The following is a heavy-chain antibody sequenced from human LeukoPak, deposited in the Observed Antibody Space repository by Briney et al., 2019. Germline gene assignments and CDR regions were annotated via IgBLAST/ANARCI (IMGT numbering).Heavy chain of an antibody. V-gene: IGHV3-23*01. CDR1: GFTFSSYA. D-gene: IGHD3-3*01. Sequence: GGSLRHSCVACGFTFSSYAMSWVRQAPGKGLEWVSAISGSGGSTYYADSVKGRFTISRDNSNDPLYLQMNSLRAEDTAVYYCAKAFTIFGVVMEAFDIWGQGTMVTVSS. J-gene: IGHJ3*02. CDR3: AKAFTIFGVVMEAFDI. CDR2: ISGSGGST.